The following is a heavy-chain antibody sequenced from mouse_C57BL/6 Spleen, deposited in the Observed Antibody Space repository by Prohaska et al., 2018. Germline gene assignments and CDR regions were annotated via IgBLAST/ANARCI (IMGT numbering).Heavy chain of an antibody. V-gene: IGHV5-17*01. CDR2: MSSGSSTI. Sequence: EVQLVESGGGLVKPGGSLKLSCAASGFTFSDYGMHWVRQAPEKGRECVAYMSSGSSTIYYADTVKGRFTISRDNAKNTLFLQMTSLRSEETAMYYCANSRYYAMDYWGQGTSVTVSS. J-gene: IGHJ4*01. D-gene: IGHD2-12*01. CDR1: GFTFSDYG. CDR3: ANSRYYAMDY.